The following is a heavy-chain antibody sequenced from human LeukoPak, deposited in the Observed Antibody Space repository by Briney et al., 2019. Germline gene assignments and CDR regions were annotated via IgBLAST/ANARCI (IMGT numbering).Heavy chain of an antibody. CDR3: ATEVLGVWYYYGMDV. CDR1: GYTFTSYY. CDR2: FDPEDGET. V-gene: IGHV1-24*01. J-gene: IGHJ6*02. D-gene: IGHD3-3*01. Sequence: ASVKVSCKASGYTFTSYYMHWVRQAPGKGLEWMGGFDPEDGETIYAQKFQGRVTMTEDTSTDTAYMELSSLRSEDTAVYYCATEVLGVWYYYGMDVWGQGTTVTVSS.